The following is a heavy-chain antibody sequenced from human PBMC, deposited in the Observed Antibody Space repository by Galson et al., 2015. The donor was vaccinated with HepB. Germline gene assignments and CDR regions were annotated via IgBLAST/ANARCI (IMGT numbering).Heavy chain of an antibody. J-gene: IGHJ4*02. V-gene: IGHV3-48*02. Sequence: SLRLSCAASGFTFSSYSMNWVRQAPGKGLEWVSYISSGGTIYHADSVKGRFTISRDNAENSLYLQMNSLRDDDTAVYYCARVLKGLVGATPDYWGQGTLVTVSS. CDR2: ISSGGTI. D-gene: IGHD1-26*01. CDR1: GFTFSSYS. CDR3: ARVLKGLVGATPDY.